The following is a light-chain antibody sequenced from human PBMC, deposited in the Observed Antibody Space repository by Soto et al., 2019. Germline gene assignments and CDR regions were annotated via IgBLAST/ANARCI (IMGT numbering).Light chain of an antibody. CDR1: QSVSSSY. J-gene: IGKJ5*01. CDR2: GAS. V-gene: IGKV3-20*01. CDR3: QQYGSSAPIT. Sequence: EILMTQSPATLSVSPGERATLSCRASQSVSSSYLAWYQQKPGQAPRLLIYGASIRATGIPDRFSGSGSETDFTLTISRLEPEDFALYYCQQYGSSAPITFGQGTRLEI.